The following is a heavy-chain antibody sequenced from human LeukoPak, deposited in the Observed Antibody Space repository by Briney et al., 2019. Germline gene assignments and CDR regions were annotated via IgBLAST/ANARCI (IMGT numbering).Heavy chain of an antibody. CDR3: ARDGSSSSYYYYYMDV. J-gene: IGHJ6*03. D-gene: IGHD6-13*01. CDR1: GFTFSTYG. V-gene: IGHV3-23*01. CDR2: LSGSGDRT. Sequence: GGSLRLSCAASGFTFSTYGMSWVRQAPGKGLEWLSALSGSGDRTYYADSVKGRFTISRDNSKNTLYLQMNSLRAEDTAVYYCARDGSSSSYYYYYMDVWGKGTTVTVSS.